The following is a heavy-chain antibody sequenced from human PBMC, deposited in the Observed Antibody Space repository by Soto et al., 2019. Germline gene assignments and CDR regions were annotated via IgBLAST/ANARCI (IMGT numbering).Heavy chain of an antibody. D-gene: IGHD4-17*01. CDR2: IGGTDYRT. J-gene: IGHJ3*01. CDR1: VGSGFTFTDYA. V-gene: IGHV3-23*01. CDR3: VGDYGGLEGFDV. Sequence: EVPLLESGGGLVQPGGSLRLSCVASVGSGFTFTDYAMAWVRQAPEKGLEWVSGIGGTDYRTYYADSVKGRFTISRDNSKNTLFLQMNSLRAEDTAIYYCVGDYGGLEGFDVWGQGTMVTVSS.